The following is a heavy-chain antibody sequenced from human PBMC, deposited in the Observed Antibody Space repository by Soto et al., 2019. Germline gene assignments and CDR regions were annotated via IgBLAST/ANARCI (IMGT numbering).Heavy chain of an antibody. CDR1: GGSISSGGYY. CDR2: IYYSGST. J-gene: IGHJ6*02. Sequence: QVQLQESGPGLVKPSQTLSLTCTVSGGSISSGGYYWSWIRQHPGKGLEWIGYIYYSGSTYYNPSLKSRVTIXXDXSXXQFSLKLSSVTAADTAVYYCAVTTVTSYYYYGMDVWGQGTTVTVSS. CDR3: AVTTVTSYYYYGMDV. V-gene: IGHV4-31*03. D-gene: IGHD4-17*01.